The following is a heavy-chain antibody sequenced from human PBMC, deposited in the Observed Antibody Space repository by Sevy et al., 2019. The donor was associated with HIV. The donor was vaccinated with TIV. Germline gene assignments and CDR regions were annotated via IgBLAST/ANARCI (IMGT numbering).Heavy chain of an antibody. CDR2: ISPYMGNT. CDR1: GDTFSSYG. Sequence: ASVKVSCKAPGDTFSSYGITWVRQAPGQGLEWMGWISPYMGNTQFAEKLQGRLTMSADTSTTTAYMELKSLRSDDTAVYYCATGDARGYGLDVWGQGTTVTVSS. D-gene: IGHD7-27*01. CDR3: ATGDARGYGLDV. V-gene: IGHV1-18*04. J-gene: IGHJ6*02.